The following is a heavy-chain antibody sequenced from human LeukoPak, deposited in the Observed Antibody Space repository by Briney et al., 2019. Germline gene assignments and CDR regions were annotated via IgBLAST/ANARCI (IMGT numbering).Heavy chain of an antibody. CDR2: ISGSGGST. J-gene: IGHJ4*02. CDR1: GFTFSSYG. D-gene: IGHD6-13*01. Sequence: PGGSLRLSCAASGFTFSSYGMSWVRQAPGKGLEWVSAISGSGGSTYYADSVKGRFTISRDNSKNTLYLQMNSLRAEDTAVYYCARDFLEIVGGPSWYGEDYWGQGTLVTVSS. V-gene: IGHV3-23*01. CDR3: ARDFLEIVGGPSWYGEDY.